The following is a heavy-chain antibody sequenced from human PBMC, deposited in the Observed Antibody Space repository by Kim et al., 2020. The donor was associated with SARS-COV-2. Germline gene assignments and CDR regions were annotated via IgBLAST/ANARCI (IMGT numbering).Heavy chain of an antibody. V-gene: IGHV4-34*01. CDR2: INQSGST. CDR3: ARGRVGVVPSPVLGLGPFWKYHYMDV. D-gene: IGHD3-3*01. Sequence: SETLSPTCAVFGESFSGFSWTWIRQSSGQGLEWIGEINQSGSTNYNPSLKSRVTISLDTSKNQFSLKVTSVTAADTAVYYCARGRVGVVPSPVLGLGPFWKYHYMDVWGKGATVTVS. CDR1: GESFSGFS. J-gene: IGHJ6*03.